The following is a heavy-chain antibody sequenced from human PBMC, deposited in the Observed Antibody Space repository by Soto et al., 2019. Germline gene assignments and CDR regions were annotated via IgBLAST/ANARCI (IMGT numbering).Heavy chain of an antibody. CDR1: GYTFTSYD. Sequence: QVQLVQSGAEVKKPGASAKVSCKASGYTFTSYDINWVRQATGQGLEWMGWMNPSSGNTGLAQKFQGRITMTRNTSISTAYMELSSLRSEDTAVYYCARAPAFGSGIYYNSPYYMDVWGKGTTVTVSS. D-gene: IGHD3-10*01. CDR3: ARAPAFGSGIYYNSPYYMDV. V-gene: IGHV1-8*01. J-gene: IGHJ6*03. CDR2: MNPSSGNT.